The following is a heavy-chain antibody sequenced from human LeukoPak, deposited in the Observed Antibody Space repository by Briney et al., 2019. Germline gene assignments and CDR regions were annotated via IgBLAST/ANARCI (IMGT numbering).Heavy chain of an antibody. CDR1: GGSLSGYY. V-gene: IGHV4-34*01. Sequence: PSQTLSLTCAVYGGSLSGYYWTWVRQPPGNGLEWIGEIKQSERTNYNPSLRSRVTISIDTSKNQFSLKLTSVTAADTAVYYCAREGLRNVHNPLGYWGQGTLVTVPS. D-gene: IGHD5-24*01. CDR3: AREGLRNVHNPLGY. CDR2: IKQSERT. J-gene: IGHJ4*02.